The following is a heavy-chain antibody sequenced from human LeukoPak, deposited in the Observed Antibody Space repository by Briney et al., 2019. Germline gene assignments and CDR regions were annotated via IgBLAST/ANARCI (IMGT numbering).Heavy chain of an antibody. V-gene: IGHV4-4*07. Sequence: SETLSLTCTVSGGSINSYYWSWVRQPAGKGLEWIGRLYNNGSTNYSPSLKSRVIMSFDPSKNQFSLKLNSVTAADTAFYYCVRDRGLGRGFDPWGQGTLVAVSS. CDR1: GGSINSYY. D-gene: IGHD3-16*01. CDR2: LYNNGST. J-gene: IGHJ5*02. CDR3: VRDRGLGRGFDP.